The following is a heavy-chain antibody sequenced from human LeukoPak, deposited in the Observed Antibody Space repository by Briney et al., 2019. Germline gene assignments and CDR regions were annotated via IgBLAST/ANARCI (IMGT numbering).Heavy chain of an antibody. Sequence: PSETLSLTCTVSGGSISSYYWSWIRQPAGKGLEWIGRIYTSGSTNYNPSLKSRATMSVDTSKNQFSLKLSSVTAADTAVYYCARESYGSGSYYKDYYYYGMDVWGQGTTVTVSS. CDR2: IYTSGST. V-gene: IGHV4-4*07. CDR1: GGSISSYY. J-gene: IGHJ6*02. D-gene: IGHD3-10*01. CDR3: ARESYGSGSYYKDYYYYGMDV.